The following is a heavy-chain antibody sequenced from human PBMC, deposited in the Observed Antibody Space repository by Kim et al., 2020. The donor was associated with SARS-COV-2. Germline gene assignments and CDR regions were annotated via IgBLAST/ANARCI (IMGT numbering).Heavy chain of an antibody. D-gene: IGHD4-4*01. J-gene: IGHJ6*01. CDR2: ISSRSAYI. Sequence: GGSLRLSCEASGFTFSSFTMTWVRQAPGKGLEWVSSISSRSAYIYYTDSVRGRFTISRDNAKNSLYLQMNSLRAEDTAVYYCARDRGFSDSNDFYSLDV. CDR3: ARDRGFSDSNDFYSLDV. V-gene: IGHV3-21*01. CDR1: GFTFSSFT.